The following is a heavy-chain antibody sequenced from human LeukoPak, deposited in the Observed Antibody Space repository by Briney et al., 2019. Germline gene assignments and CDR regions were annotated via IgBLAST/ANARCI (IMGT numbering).Heavy chain of an antibody. D-gene: IGHD5-24*01. J-gene: IGHJ6*02. V-gene: IGHV3-64D*06. CDR3: VRDNYGMDV. CDR2: THGNGGNT. CDR1: GFTFNNYA. Sequence: GGSLRLSCSASGFTFNNYAMYWVRQAPGKELEYVSITHGNGGNTDYAESVKGRFTISRDYTKNTLYLQLSSLRIEDTAVYYCVRDNYGMDVWGQGTTVTVSS.